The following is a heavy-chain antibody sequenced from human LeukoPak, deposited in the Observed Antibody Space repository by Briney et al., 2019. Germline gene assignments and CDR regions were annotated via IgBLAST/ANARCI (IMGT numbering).Heavy chain of an antibody. CDR2: IYTSGST. CDR3: ATRPDIAATGPGWFDP. D-gene: IGHD6-13*01. J-gene: IGHJ5*02. Sequence: SQTLSLTCTVSGGSISSGSYYWSWIRQPAGKGLEWIGRIYTSGSTNYNPSLKSRVTISVDTSKNQFSLKVTSVTAADTAVYYCATRPDIAATGPGWFDPWGQGTLVTVSS. V-gene: IGHV4-61*02. CDR1: GGSISSGSYY.